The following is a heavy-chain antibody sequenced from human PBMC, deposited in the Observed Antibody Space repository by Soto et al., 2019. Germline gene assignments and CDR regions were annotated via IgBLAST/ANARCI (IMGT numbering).Heavy chain of an antibody. Sequence: QVQLQQSGPRLVKPSETLSLTCTVSSGPDRSHNWGWIRQPPGRGLEWIGYVYYTGDTAYNPSLRGPVTISAETAPNDISLPLNSVTAADPAVYYCVRQGIDYLHGLVDVWGQGTTVSVSS. CDR3: VRQGIDYLHGLVDV. CDR2: VYYTGDT. J-gene: IGHJ6*02. CDR1: SGPDRSHN. V-gene: IGHV4-59*08. D-gene: IGHD4-17*01.